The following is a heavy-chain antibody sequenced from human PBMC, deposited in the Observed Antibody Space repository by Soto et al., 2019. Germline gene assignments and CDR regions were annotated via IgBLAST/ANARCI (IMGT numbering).Heavy chain of an antibody. Sequence: QVQLVESGGGLVKPGGSLRLSCAASGFTFSDYYMSGIRQAPGKGLEWVSYISGSGTYTNYGDSVKGRFTISRDNAKNSLYLQMNSLRAEDTAVYYCVRGGSYCGGDCFDYWGQGTLVTGSS. D-gene: IGHD2-21*02. CDR1: GFTFSDYY. J-gene: IGHJ4*02. CDR3: VRGGSYCGGDCFDY. CDR2: ISGSGTYT. V-gene: IGHV3-11*06.